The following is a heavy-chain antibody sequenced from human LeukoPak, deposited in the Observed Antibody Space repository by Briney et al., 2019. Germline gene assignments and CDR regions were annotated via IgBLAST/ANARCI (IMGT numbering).Heavy chain of an antibody. Sequence: ASVKVSCKASGYTFTSYGISWVRQAPGQGLEWMGWISAYNGNTNYAQKLQGRVTMTTDTSTSTAYMELRSLRSDDTAVYYCARAVSSAAAAGTECWGQGTLVTVSS. CDR1: GYTFTSYG. J-gene: IGHJ4*02. CDR2: ISAYNGNT. CDR3: ARAVSSAAAAGTEC. V-gene: IGHV1-18*01. D-gene: IGHD6-13*01.